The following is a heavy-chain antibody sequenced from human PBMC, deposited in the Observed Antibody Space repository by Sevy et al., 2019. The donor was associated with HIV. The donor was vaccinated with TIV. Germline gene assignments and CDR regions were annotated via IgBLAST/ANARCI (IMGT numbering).Heavy chain of an antibody. CDR2: ISHDGSNK. Sequence: GGSLRLSCAASGFIFSNYGMHWVRLSPGKGLEWVAVISHDGSNKYYGDSVRGRFTISRDISKNTLFLQMNSLRAEDTAVYYCAKDRATGPLEYYFDSWGQGTLVTVSS. CDR3: AKDRATGPLEYYFDS. J-gene: IGHJ4*02. D-gene: IGHD1-1*01. CDR1: GFIFSNYG. V-gene: IGHV3-30*18.